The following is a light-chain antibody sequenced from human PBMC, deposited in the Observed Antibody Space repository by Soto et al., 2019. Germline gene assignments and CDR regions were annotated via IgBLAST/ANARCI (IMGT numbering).Light chain of an antibody. CDR2: RNN. V-gene: IGLV1-47*01. CDR3: AAWDDSRSDPYV. J-gene: IGLJ1*01. Sequence: QSVLPQPPSASGTPGQRVTISCSGSSSNIGSNYVYWYQQLPGTAPKLLIYRNNQRPSGVPDRFSGSKSGTSASLAISGLRSEDEADYYCAAWDDSRSDPYVFGTGTKLTVL. CDR1: SSNIGSNY.